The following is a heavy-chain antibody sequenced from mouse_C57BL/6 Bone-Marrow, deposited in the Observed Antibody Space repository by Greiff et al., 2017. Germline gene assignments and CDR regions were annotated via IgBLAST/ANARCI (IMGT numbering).Heavy chain of an antibody. Sequence: EVQLQQSGAELVKPGASVKLSCTASGFNIKDYYMRWVKQRTEQGLEWIGRIDPEDGETKYAPKFQGKATITADTSSTTAYLLLGCLTSEDTAVYYCALLLRWYVDDWGTGTTVTVSS. CDR1: GFNIKDYY. CDR3: ALLLRWYVDD. CDR2: IDPEDGET. D-gene: IGHD1-1*01. J-gene: IGHJ1*03. V-gene: IGHV14-2*01.